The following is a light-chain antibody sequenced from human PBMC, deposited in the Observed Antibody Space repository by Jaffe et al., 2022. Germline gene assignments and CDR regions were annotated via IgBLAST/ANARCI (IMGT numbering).Light chain of an antibody. CDR2: GAS. CDR3: QQYNNWPPFT. CDR1: QSVSSN. Sequence: EIVMTQSPAMLSVSPGERASLSCRASQSVSSNLAWYQQKPGQAPRLLIYGASTRATDIPSRFSGSGSGTEFTLTISSLQSEDFAVYYCQQYNNWPPFTFGPGTKLDIK. J-gene: IGKJ3*01. V-gene: IGKV3-15*01.